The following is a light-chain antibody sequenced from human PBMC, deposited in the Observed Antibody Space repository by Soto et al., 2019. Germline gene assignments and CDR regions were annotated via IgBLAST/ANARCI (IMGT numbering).Light chain of an antibody. Sequence: QSVLTQPASVSGSPGQSITITCTGTSSDVGGYNYVSWYQQYPGKAPKLMIYDVTNRPPGVSNRFSGSKSGNTASLTISVLQAEDEADYYCSSYTSTSTFVFGTGTKVTVL. CDR3: SSYTSTSTFV. CDR1: SSDVGGYNY. CDR2: DVT. J-gene: IGLJ1*01. V-gene: IGLV2-14*01.